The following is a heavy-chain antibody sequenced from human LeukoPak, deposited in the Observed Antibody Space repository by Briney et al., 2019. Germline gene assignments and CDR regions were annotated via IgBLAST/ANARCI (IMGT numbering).Heavy chain of an antibody. V-gene: IGHV3-23*01. CDR1: GFTFSSYA. J-gene: IGHJ4*02. CDR2: ISGSGGST. CDR3: AKVRYDSSGYSDY. Sequence: GGSLRLSCAASGFTFSSYAMSWVRQAPGKGLEWVSAISGSGGSTYYADSMKGRFTISRDNSKNTLYLQMNSLRAEDTAVYYCAKVRYDSSGYSDYWGQGTLVTVSS. D-gene: IGHD3-22*01.